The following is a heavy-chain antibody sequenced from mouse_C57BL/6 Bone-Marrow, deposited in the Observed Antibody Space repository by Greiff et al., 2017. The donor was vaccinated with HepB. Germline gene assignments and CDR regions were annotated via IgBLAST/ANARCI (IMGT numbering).Heavy chain of an antibody. Sequence: QVQLQQSGTELVKPGASVKLSCKASGYTFTSYWMHWVKQRPGQGLEWIGNINPSNGGTNYNEKFKSKATLTVDKSSSTAYMQLSSLTSEDSAVYYCARASLFITTPRYFDVWGTGTTVTVSS. J-gene: IGHJ1*03. CDR2: INPSNGGT. CDR1: GYTFTSYW. CDR3: ARASLFITTPRYFDV. D-gene: IGHD1-1*01. V-gene: IGHV1-53*01.